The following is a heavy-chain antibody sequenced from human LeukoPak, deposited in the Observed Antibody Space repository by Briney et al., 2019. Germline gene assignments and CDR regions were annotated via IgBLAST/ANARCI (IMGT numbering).Heavy chain of an antibody. CDR1: GFTFSSYA. CDR2: INHSGST. Sequence: GSLRLSCAASGFTFSSYAMSWVRQAPGKGLEWIGEINHSGSTNYNPSLKSRVTISVDTSKNQFSLKLSSVTAADTAVYYCARGRGYYGSGSYRKSNWFDPWGQGTLVTVSS. D-gene: IGHD3-10*01. V-gene: IGHV4-34*01. J-gene: IGHJ5*02. CDR3: ARGRGYYGSGSYRKSNWFDP.